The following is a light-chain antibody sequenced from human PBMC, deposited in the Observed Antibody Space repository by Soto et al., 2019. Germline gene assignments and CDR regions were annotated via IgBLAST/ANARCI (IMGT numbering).Light chain of an antibody. CDR3: QQYNSYPWT. CDR1: QSISSW. Sequence: DIQMTQSPSTLSASVGDRVTITCRASQSISSWLAWYQQTPGKAPKLLIYKASSFESGVPSRFSCSGSGTEFTLTISSLQPDDFATYYCQQYNSYPWTFGQGTRVEIK. V-gene: IGKV1-5*03. J-gene: IGKJ1*01. CDR2: KAS.